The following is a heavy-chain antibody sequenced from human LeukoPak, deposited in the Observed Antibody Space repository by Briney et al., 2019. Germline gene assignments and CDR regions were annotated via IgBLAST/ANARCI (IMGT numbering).Heavy chain of an antibody. V-gene: IGHV3-7*01. J-gene: IGHJ6*03. CDR3: ASHVKNYYYYMDV. CDR1: GFTFSSYW. D-gene: IGHD3-16*01. CDR2: IKQDGSEK. Sequence: GGSLRLSCAASGFTFSSYWMSWVRQAPGKGLEWAANIKQDGSEKYYVDSVKGRFTISRDNAKDSLYLQMNSLRAEDTAVYYCASHVKNYYYYMDVWGKGTTVTVSS.